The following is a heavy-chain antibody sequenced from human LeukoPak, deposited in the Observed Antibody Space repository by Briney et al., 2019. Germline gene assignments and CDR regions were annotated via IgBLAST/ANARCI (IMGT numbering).Heavy chain of an antibody. J-gene: IGHJ4*02. CDR2: ISSSSSTI. D-gene: IGHD6-13*01. CDR1: GFTFSSYS. V-gene: IGHV3-48*01. Sequence: PGGSLRLSCAASGFTFSSYSINWVRQAPGKGLGWGSYISSSSSTIYYADSVKGRFTISRDNAKNSLYLQMNSLRAEDTAVYYCARTKSSSSWYFDDPEHDYWGQGTLVTVSS. CDR3: ARTKSSSSWYFDDPEHDY.